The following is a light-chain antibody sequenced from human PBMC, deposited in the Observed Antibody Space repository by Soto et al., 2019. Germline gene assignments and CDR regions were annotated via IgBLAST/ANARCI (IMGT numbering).Light chain of an antibody. CDR1: QSLLNSNGYNY. V-gene: IGKV2-28*01. J-gene: IGKJ1*01. CDR2: LGS. CDR3: MQALQGPLT. Sequence: DIVMTQSPLSLPVTPGEPASISCRSSQSLLNSNGYNYLDWYLQKPGQSPQLLIYLGSSRASGVPDRFSGSVSGTDFTLTISRVEAEDVGFYYRMQALQGPLTFGQGTRVEIK.